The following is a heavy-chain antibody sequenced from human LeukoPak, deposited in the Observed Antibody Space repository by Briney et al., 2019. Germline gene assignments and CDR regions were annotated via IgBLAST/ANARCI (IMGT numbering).Heavy chain of an antibody. Sequence: ASVKVSCKASGYTFTGYYMHWVRQAPGQELEWMGWLSPNSGDTKFPQKFQGRVTMTRDTSISTAYMELSRLRSDDTAVYYCARATDISSWYLAYWGQGTLVTVSS. CDR2: LSPNSGDT. CDR1: GYTFTGYY. D-gene: IGHD6-13*01. V-gene: IGHV1-2*02. CDR3: ARATDISSWYLAY. J-gene: IGHJ4*02.